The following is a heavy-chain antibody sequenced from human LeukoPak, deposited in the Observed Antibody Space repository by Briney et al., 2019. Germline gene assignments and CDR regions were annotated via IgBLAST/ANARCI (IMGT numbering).Heavy chain of an antibody. CDR1: GGSIGSSSYY. V-gene: IGHV4-39*01. D-gene: IGHD5-18*01. CDR2: IYYSGST. Sequence: SETLSPTCTVSGGSIGSSSYYWGWIRQPPGEGLEWIGSIYYSGSTYYNPSLKSRVTISVDPSKNQFSLKLSSVTAADTAVYYCARHSGYSYGYAYYYYYMDVWGKGTTVTVPS. J-gene: IGHJ6*03. CDR3: ARHSGYSYGYAYYYYYMDV.